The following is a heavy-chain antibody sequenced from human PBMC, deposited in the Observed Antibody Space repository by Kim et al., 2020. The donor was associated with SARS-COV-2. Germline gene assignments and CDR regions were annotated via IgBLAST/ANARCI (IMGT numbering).Heavy chain of an antibody. CDR3: AKVGATRYYYYYHMDV. D-gene: IGHD1-26*01. Sequence: GGSLRLSCAVSGFTFSIYAMTWVRQAPGKGLEWVSAISGSGDSTYYADSVKGRFTISRDISKNTLYLQMNSLRAEDTAVYYCAKVGATRYYYYYHMDVWGKGTTVSVSS. J-gene: IGHJ6*03. CDR2: ISGSGDST. V-gene: IGHV3-23*01. CDR1: GFTFSIYA.